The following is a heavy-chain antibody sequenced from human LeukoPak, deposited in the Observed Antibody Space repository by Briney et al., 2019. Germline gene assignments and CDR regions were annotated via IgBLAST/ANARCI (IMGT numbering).Heavy chain of an antibody. CDR2: IYYSGST. Sequence: SETLSLTCTVSGGSISSYYWSWIRQPPGKGLEWIGYIYYSGSTNYKSSLKSRVTISVDTSKNQFSLKLSSVTAADTAVYYCARTAEGGYSYGYFYYYYMDVWGKGTTVTISS. CDR1: GGSISSYY. J-gene: IGHJ6*03. D-gene: IGHD5-18*01. CDR3: ARTAEGGYSYGYFYYYYMDV. V-gene: IGHV4-59*01.